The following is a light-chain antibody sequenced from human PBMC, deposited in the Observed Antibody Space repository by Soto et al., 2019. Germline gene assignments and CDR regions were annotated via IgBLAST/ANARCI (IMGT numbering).Light chain of an antibody. CDR2: DAS. V-gene: IGKV1-5*01. Sequence: DVQMTQSPSSLSASVGDRVSITCRASQSINNWLAWYQQKPGKAPKLLIYDASSLESGVPSRFSGSGSGTEFTLTISSLQPDDFATYYCQQYNRYSGTFGQGTKVDIK. J-gene: IGKJ1*01. CDR3: QQYNRYSGT. CDR1: QSINNW.